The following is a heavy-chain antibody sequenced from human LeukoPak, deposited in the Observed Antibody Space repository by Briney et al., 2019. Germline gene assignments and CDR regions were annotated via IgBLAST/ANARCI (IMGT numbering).Heavy chain of an antibody. CDR2: ITISSHTK. Sequence: PGGSLRLSCAASGFDLNTYEMNWVRQAPGKGLEWIADITISSHTKNYADSVKGRFTISRDNAGTSLYLQMNSLRVEDTGVYYCARGDPHADLWGQGTLVTVSS. J-gene: IGHJ5*02. CDR3: ARGDPHADL. CDR1: GFDLNTYE. V-gene: IGHV3-48*03.